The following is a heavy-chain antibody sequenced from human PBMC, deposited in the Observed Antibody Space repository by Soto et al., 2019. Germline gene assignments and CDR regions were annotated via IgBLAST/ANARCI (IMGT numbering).Heavy chain of an antibody. CDR1: GFTFSSYA. CDR3: AKEDNYYDSSGYYLEYFHH. Sequence: EVQLLESGGGLVQPGGSLRLSCAASGFTFSSYAMTWVRQAPGKGLEWVSIINGSGGTTYYADSVKGRFTISRDNSKNTLYLNMNSLRADDTAVYYCAKEDNYYDSSGYYLEYFHHWGQGTLVTVSS. J-gene: IGHJ1*01. D-gene: IGHD3-22*01. CDR2: INGSGGTT. V-gene: IGHV3-23*01.